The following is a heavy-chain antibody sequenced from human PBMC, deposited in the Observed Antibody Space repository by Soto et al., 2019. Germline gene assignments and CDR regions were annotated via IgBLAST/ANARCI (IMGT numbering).Heavy chain of an antibody. Sequence: QDQLVQSGAEVKKPGASVKVSCKAYGYTFSSYGLSWVRQAPGQGLEWMGWISAYSGNTVYTQRCKGRLTMATDTSTGTAYMELKSLRSDDTAVYYCARDSYQSSGYCDYWGQGTLVTVSS. CDR2: ISAYSGNT. D-gene: IGHD3-22*01. V-gene: IGHV1-18*01. CDR3: ARDSYQSSGYCDY. J-gene: IGHJ4*02. CDR1: GYTFSSYG.